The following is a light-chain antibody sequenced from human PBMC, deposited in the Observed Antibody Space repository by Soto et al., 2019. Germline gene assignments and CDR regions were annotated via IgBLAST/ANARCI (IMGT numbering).Light chain of an antibody. CDR1: QDISNY. Sequence: DIQMTQSPSSLSASVGDIVPITCRASQDISNYLNWYQQRPWKAPKLLIYDASNLERGVPSRFSGTRSGTHFTFAITGLQPEDVATCCCQQSDSLSITFGQGKRRAI. V-gene: IGKV1-33*01. CDR3: QQSDSLSIT. J-gene: IGKJ5*01. CDR2: DAS.